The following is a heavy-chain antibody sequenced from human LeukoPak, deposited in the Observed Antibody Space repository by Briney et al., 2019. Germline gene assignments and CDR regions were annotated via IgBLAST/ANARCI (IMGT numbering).Heavy chain of an antibody. CDR3: ANQLSRITMVRGVIFDY. D-gene: IGHD3-10*01. V-gene: IGHV3-30*02. J-gene: IGHJ4*02. CDR1: GFTFSSYG. CDR2: ICYDGSNK. Sequence: PGGSLRLSCAASGFTFSSYGMHWVRQAPGKGLEWVAFICYDGSNKYYADSVKGRFTISRDNSKNTLYLQMNSLRAEDTAVYYCANQLSRITMVRGVIFDYWGQGTLVTVSS.